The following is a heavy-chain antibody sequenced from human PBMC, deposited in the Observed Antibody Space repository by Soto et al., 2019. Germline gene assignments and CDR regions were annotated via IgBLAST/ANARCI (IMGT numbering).Heavy chain of an antibody. CDR3: ARDWTYYDSSGYYSDAFDI. CDR2: ISAYNGNT. D-gene: IGHD3-22*01. V-gene: IGHV1-18*01. CDR1: VYSITGDG. J-gene: IGHJ3*02. Sequence: KGAVYSITGDGIGRRRQETRQGLEWMGWISAYNGNTNYAQKLQGRVTMTTDTSTSTAYMELRSLRSDDTAVYYCARDWTYYDSSGYYSDAFDIWGQGTMVTVSS.